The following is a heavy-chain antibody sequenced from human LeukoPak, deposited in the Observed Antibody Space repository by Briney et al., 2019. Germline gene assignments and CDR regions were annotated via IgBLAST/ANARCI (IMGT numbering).Heavy chain of an antibody. Sequence: GASLKISCKGSGYSFTSYCIGWVRQMPGKGLEWMGIIYPGDSDTRYSPSFQGQVTISADKSISTAYLQWSSLTASDTAMYYCARLGAAAVPVYYFAYWGQGTLVTVSS. J-gene: IGHJ4*02. V-gene: IGHV5-51*01. CDR1: GYSFTSYC. D-gene: IGHD6-13*01. CDR2: IYPGDSDT. CDR3: ARLGAAAVPVYYFAY.